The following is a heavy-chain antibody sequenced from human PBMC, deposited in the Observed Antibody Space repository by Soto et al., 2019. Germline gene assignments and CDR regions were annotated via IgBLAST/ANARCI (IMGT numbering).Heavy chain of an antibody. CDR2: ISGSGDRT. CDR1: TFSNYP. CDR3: VKDDGGYPSTAPH. D-gene: IGHD3-22*01. J-gene: IGHJ4*02. Sequence: TFSNYPMSWVRQAPGKGLDWVSGISGSGDRTYYGDSAKGRFTISKDISKNSLSLQLDSLGVEDTAVYFCVKDDGGYPSTAPHWGQGTLVTVSS. V-gene: IGHV3-23*01.